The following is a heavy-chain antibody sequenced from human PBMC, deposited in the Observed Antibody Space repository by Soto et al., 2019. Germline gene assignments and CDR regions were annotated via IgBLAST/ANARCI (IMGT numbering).Heavy chain of an antibody. CDR1: GGAFSDYA. J-gene: IGHJ6*02. V-gene: IGHV1-69*12. Sequence: QVQLVQSGAEVKKPGSSVKVSCKASGGAFSDYAFSWVRQAPGQGLEWLGGIMPIFRAPEYAQKFQGRVTITADEFTRTAYMEMNSLRSEDTAVYYCASWLKGPDIGNYYYGMDVWGQGTTVTVS. D-gene: IGHD2-15*01. CDR3: ASWLKGPDIGNYYYGMDV. CDR2: IMPIFRAP.